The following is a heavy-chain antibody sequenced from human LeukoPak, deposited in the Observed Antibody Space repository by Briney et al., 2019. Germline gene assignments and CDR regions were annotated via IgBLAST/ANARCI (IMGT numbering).Heavy chain of an antibody. V-gene: IGHV6-1*01. CDR1: GDTVSSNSVT. D-gene: IGHD2-2*01. J-gene: IGHJ5*02. Sequence: SQTLSLTCAISGDTVSSNSVTWNWIRQSPSRGLEWLGRTYYRSTWYNDYAVSVRGRITVNPDTSKNQFSLHLTSVTPEDTAVYYCARRLTQYDCFDPWGQGILVTVSS. CDR3: ARRLTQYDCFDP. CDR2: TYYRSTWYN.